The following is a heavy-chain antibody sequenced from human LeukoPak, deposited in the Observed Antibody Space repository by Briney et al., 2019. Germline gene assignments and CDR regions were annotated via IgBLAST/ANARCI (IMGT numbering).Heavy chain of an antibody. CDR3: ARESEMVRGVHTFDY. CDR2: IYYSGST. D-gene: IGHD3-10*01. Sequence: SETLSLTCTVSGGSISSSSYYWGRIRQPPGKGLEWNGSIYYSGSTYYNPSLKSRVTISVDTSKNQFSLKLSSVTAADTAVYYCARESEMVRGVHTFDYWGQGTLVTVSS. V-gene: IGHV4-39*07. J-gene: IGHJ4*02. CDR1: GGSISSSSYY.